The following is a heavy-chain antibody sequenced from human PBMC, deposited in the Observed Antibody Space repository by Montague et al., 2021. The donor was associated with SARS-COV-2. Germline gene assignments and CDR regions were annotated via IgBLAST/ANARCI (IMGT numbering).Heavy chain of an antibody. V-gene: IGHV4-59*01. CDR3: ARGREYSRSAGFDY. J-gene: IGHJ4*02. CDR1: GGSISSYY. Sequence: SETLSLTCTVSGGSISSYYWSWIRQPPGKGLEWIGYIYYSGSTNXNPSLKGRVTISVDTSKNQFSLKLSSVTAAGTAVYYCARGREYSRSAGFDYWGQGTLVTVSS. D-gene: IGHD6-6*01. CDR2: IYYSGST.